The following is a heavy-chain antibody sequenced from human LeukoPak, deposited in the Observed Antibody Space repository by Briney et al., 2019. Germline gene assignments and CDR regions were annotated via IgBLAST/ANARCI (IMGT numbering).Heavy chain of an antibody. CDR3: AKTPLGGVISDY. CDR1: GFTFSSYA. CDR2: ISGSGGST. D-gene: IGHD3-10*01. J-gene: IGHJ4*02. V-gene: IGHV3-23*01. Sequence: GGSVRLSCAASGFTFSSYAMSWVRQAPGKGLEWVSAISGSGGSTYYADSVKGRFTISRDNSKNTLYLQMNSLRAEDTAVYYCAKTPLGGVISDYWGQGTLVTVSS.